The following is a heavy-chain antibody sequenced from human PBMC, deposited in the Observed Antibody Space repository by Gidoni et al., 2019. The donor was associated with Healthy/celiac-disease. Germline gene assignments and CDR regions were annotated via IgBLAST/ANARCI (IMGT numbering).Heavy chain of an antibody. V-gene: IGHV4-34*01. CDR1: GGSFSGYY. Sequence: QVQLQQWGAGLLKPSETLSLTCAVSGGSFSGYYWSWIRQPPGKGLEWIGEINHSGSTNYNPSLKSRVTISVDTSKNQFSLKLSSVTAADTAVYYCARGWYCSGGSCPLPFDYWGQGTLVTVSS. J-gene: IGHJ4*02. CDR3: ARGWYCSGGSCPLPFDY. CDR2: INHSGST. D-gene: IGHD2-15*01.